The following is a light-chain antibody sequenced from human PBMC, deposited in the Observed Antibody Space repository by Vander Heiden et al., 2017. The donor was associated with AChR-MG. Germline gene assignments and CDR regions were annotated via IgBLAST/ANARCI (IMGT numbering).Light chain of an antibody. Sequence: SSELTQDPAVSVALGQKVRITCQGDRLRTYHATWYQQKPGQAPLLVMYGKNNRPSGIPDRFSGSRSGNTASMTISGAQAEDEADYYCNSRDSSGDRWVFGGGTKLTVL. V-gene: IGLV3-19*01. CDR1: RLRTYH. CDR3: NSRDSSGDRWV. CDR2: GKN. J-gene: IGLJ3*02.